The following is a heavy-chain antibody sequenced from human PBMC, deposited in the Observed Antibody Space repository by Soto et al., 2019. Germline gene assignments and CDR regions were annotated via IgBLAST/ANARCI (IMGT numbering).Heavy chain of an antibody. V-gene: IGHV3-64*01. J-gene: IGHJ4*02. CDR2: ISSNGGST. D-gene: IGHD3-10*01. CDR3: ARFGFTYYYDY. Sequence: PGGSLRLSCAASGFTFSNCAMNWVRQAPGKGLEYVSAISSNGGSTYYANSVKGRFTISRDNSKNTLYLQMGSLRAEDMAVYYCARFGFTYYYDYWGQGTLVTVSS. CDR1: GFTFSNCA.